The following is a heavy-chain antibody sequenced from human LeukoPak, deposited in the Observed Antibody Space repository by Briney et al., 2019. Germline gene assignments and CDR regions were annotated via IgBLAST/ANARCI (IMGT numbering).Heavy chain of an antibody. J-gene: IGHJ5*02. CDR1: GYTFTSYD. Sequence: ASVKVSCKASGYTFTSYDINWVRQATGQGLEWMGWMNPNSGNTGYAQKFQGRITISRNTSINTAYMQLSSLTSDDTAVYYRATRRLERRAGSWFDPWGQGTLVAVSS. CDR2: MNPNSGNT. V-gene: IGHV1-8*01. D-gene: IGHD3-3*01. CDR3: ATRRLERRAGSWFDP.